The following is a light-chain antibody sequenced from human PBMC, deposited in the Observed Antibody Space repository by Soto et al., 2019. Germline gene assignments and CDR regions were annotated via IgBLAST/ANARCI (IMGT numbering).Light chain of an antibody. J-gene: IGLJ2*01. CDR3: SSYTTSSNVV. CDR1: SSDVGAYGY. Sequence: QSVLTQPASVSGSPGQSITISCTGTSSDVGAYGYVSWYQQHPGKAPKLMIYEVSYRPSGVSNRFSGSKSGNAASLTISGLQAEDEADYYCSSYTTSSNVVFGGGTKLTVL. V-gene: IGLV2-14*01. CDR2: EVS.